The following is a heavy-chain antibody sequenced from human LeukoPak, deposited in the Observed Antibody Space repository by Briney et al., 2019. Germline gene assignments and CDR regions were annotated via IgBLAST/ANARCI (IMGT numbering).Heavy chain of an antibody. Sequence: GGSLRLSCAASGFTFSSYGMHWVRQAPGKGLEWVAFIRYDGSNKYYADSVKGRFTISRDNSKNTLYLQMNSLRAEDTAVYYCARDLEIAAAGIGTYWGQGTLVTVSS. CDR3: ARDLEIAAAGIGTY. D-gene: IGHD6-13*01. CDR1: GFTFSSYG. J-gene: IGHJ4*02. V-gene: IGHV3-30*02. CDR2: IRYDGSNK.